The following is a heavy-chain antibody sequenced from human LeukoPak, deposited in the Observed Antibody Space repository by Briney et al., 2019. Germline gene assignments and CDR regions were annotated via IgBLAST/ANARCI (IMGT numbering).Heavy chain of an antibody. Sequence: GGSLRLSCAASGFTFSSYAMSWVRQAPGKGLEWVSVISDSGSSTYYADSVKGRFTISRDNSKNTMYLQMNSLKAEDTAVYYCAKKAVGTATGGSFDYWGQGTLVIVSS. V-gene: IGHV3-23*01. CDR2: ISDSGSST. CDR1: GFTFSSYA. D-gene: IGHD1-26*01. CDR3: AKKAVGTATGGSFDY. J-gene: IGHJ4*02.